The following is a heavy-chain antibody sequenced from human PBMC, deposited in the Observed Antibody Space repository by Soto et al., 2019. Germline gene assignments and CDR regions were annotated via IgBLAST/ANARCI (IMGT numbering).Heavy chain of an antibody. D-gene: IGHD5-12*01. V-gene: IGHV3-30-3*01. CDR1: EFTFSSYA. Sequence: QVQLVESGGGVVQPGRSLRLSCAASEFTFSSYAMHWVRQAPGKGLEWVAVISYDGSYKYYTDSVKGRFTISRDKSKNTLYLQMNSLRAEDTAVYYCARDYYRFNSGYGFSMDVWGQGTTVTVSS. J-gene: IGHJ6*02. CDR3: ARDYYRFNSGYGFSMDV. CDR2: ISYDGSYK.